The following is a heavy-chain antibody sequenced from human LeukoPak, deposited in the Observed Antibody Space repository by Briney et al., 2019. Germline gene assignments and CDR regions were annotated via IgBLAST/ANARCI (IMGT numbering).Heavy chain of an antibody. Sequence: GGSLRLSCAASGFTFSCYWMSWVRQAPGKGLEWVANIKQDGSEKYYVDSVKGRFTISRDNAKNSLYLQMNSLRAEDTAVYYCATPYYYDSSGYYSFDYWGQGTLVTVSS. J-gene: IGHJ4*02. CDR1: GFTFSCYW. CDR2: IKQDGSEK. D-gene: IGHD3-22*01. V-gene: IGHV3-7*01. CDR3: ATPYYYDSSGYYSFDY.